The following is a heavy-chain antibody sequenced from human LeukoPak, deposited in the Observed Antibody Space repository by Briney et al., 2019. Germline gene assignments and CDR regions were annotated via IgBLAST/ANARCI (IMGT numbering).Heavy chain of an antibody. D-gene: IGHD4-23*01. V-gene: IGHV3-48*04. CDR2: ISSSSRTM. CDR1: GSTFSTYS. J-gene: IGHJ4*02. Sequence: PGGSLRLSCAASGSTFSTYSMNWVRQAPGKGLEWVSYISSSSRTMYYTDSVKGRFTISRDNAKKSLYLQMNSLRAEDTAVYYCARDLGLYDYGGNIDYWGQGTLVTVSS. CDR3: ARDLGLYDYGGNIDY.